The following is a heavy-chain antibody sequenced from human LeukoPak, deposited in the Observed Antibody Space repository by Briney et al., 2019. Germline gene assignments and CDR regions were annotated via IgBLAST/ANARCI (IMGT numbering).Heavy chain of an antibody. CDR1: GGSISSGGYS. V-gene: IGHV4-30-2*01. CDR3: ARGITMARGVIVLDAFDI. Sequence: PSQTLSLTCAVSGGSISSGGYSWSWIRQPPGKGLEWIGYIYHSGSTYYNPSLKSRVTISVDRSKNQFSLKLSSVTAADTAVYYCARGITMARGVIVLDAFDIWGQGTMVTVSS. J-gene: IGHJ3*02. CDR2: IYHSGST. D-gene: IGHD3-10*01.